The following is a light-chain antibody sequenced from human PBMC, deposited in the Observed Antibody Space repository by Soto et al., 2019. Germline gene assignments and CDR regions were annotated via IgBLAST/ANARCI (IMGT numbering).Light chain of an antibody. J-gene: IGLJ2*01. V-gene: IGLV2-8*01. CDR3: SSYAGSNNLI. Sequence: QSVLTQPPSASGSPGQSVTISCTGTSSDVGGHNYVSWYQQHPGKAPKLMIYEVSKRPSGVPDRFSGSKSGNTASLTVSGLQADDEADYYCSSYAGSNNLIFGGGTKLTVL. CDR2: EVS. CDR1: SSDVGGHNY.